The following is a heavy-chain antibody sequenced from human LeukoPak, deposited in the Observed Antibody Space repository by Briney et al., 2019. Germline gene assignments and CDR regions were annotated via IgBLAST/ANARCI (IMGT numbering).Heavy chain of an antibody. Sequence: GGSLRLSCAASGFTFSSYAMSWVRQAPGKGLEWVSAISGSGGSTYYADSVKGRFTISRDNSKNTLYLQMNSLRAEDTAVHYCAKGRGIVVVPAAYDAFDIWGQGTMVTVSS. CDR1: GFTFSSYA. D-gene: IGHD2-2*01. CDR3: AKGRGIVVVPAAYDAFDI. J-gene: IGHJ3*02. CDR2: ISGSGGST. V-gene: IGHV3-23*01.